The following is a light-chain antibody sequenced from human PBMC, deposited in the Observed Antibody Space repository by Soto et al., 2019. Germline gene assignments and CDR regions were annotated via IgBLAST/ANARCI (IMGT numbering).Light chain of an antibody. CDR1: SSDVGGYDY. Sequence: QSVLTQPASVSGSPGQSITISGTGTSSDVGGYDYVSWYQQHPGKAPKLVIYDVNNRPSGVSNRFSGSKSGNTASLTISGLQAEDEADYYCKSYTSRSTPWVFGGGTKLTVL. CDR2: DVN. J-gene: IGLJ3*02. CDR3: KSYTSRSTPWV. V-gene: IGLV2-14*01.